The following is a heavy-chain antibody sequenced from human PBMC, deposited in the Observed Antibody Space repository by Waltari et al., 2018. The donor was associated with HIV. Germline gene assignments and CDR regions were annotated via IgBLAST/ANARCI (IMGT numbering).Heavy chain of an antibody. J-gene: IGHJ4*02. V-gene: IGHV3-15*01. Sequence: EVQLVESGGGLVKTVEYLTLSSAGSAFTLTNAWMGWVREAPGKGLEWVGRIKSEDDGGTTDYAAPVKGRFTISRDDSKNALYLQMNSLKTEDTALYYCTSTGGGITDYWGQGTLVTVSS. D-gene: IGHD2-15*01. CDR1: AFTLTNAW. CDR3: TSTGGGITDY. CDR2: IKSEDDGGTT.